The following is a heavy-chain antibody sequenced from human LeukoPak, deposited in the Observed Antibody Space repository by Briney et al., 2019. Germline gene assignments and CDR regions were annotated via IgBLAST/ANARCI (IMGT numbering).Heavy chain of an antibody. Sequence: SETLSLTCTVSGGSISSYYWSWIRQPPGKGLEWIGYIFYSGSTNYNPSLKSRVTISVDTSKNQFSLKLSSVTAADTAVYYCARGSAYYDSSGYYYGDYYYYMDVWGKGTTVTISS. J-gene: IGHJ6*03. D-gene: IGHD3-22*01. CDR2: IFYSGST. V-gene: IGHV4-59*01. CDR1: GGSISSYY. CDR3: ARGSAYYDSSGYYYGDYYYYMDV.